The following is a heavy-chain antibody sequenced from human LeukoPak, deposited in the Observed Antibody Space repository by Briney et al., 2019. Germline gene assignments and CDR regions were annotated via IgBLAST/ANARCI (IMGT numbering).Heavy chain of an antibody. CDR3: AKEFTYYYGSGSYKDY. D-gene: IGHD3-10*01. J-gene: IGHJ4*02. CDR1: GFPYSSYA. V-gene: IGHV3-23*01. CDR2: ISGSGGST. Sequence: GGSVRLPCAASGFPYSSYAVSGARDAPGGGLEWVSAISGSGGSTYYADSVKGRFTISRDNSKNTLYLQMNSLRAEDTAVYYCAKEFTYYYGSGSYKDYWGQGTLVTVSS.